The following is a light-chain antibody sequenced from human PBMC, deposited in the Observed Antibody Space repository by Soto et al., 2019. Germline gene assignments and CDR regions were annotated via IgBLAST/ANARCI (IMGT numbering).Light chain of an antibody. V-gene: IGLV1-51*01. CDR1: SSKFGSNY. J-gene: IGLJ2*01. Sequence: QSVLTQPPSVSAAPGQNVTISCSGSSSKFGSNYVSWYQQLPGAAPKVLIYDDEKRPSGIPDRFSGFKSATSATLGITRVQPGDEADYYCATWDSSLSALFGGGTKLNVL. CDR2: DDE. CDR3: ATWDSSLSAL.